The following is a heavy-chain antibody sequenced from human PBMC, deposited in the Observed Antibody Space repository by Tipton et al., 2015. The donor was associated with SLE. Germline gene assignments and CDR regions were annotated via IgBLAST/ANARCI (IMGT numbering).Heavy chain of an antibody. CDR2: INHSGST. D-gene: IGHD3-10*01. V-gene: IGHV4-34*01. CDR1: GGSFSGYY. Sequence: TLSLTCAVYGGSFSGYYWSWIRQPPGKGLEWIGEINHSGSTNYNPSFTSRVIIEVDKSKDQFSLKLNSVTAADTAVYYCAASLDSDFGSGKRGAFDVWGQGKMVTVSS. J-gene: IGHJ3*01. CDR3: AASLDSDFGSGKRGAFDV.